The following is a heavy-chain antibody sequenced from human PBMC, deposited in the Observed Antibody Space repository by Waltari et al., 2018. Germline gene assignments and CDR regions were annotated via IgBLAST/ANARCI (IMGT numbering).Heavy chain of an antibody. CDR3: ARVGRYYYDSSGYYNYYGMDV. CDR2: INPNSGGT. J-gene: IGHJ6*02. CDR1: GYTFTGYY. D-gene: IGHD3-22*01. Sequence: QVQLVQSGAEVKKPGASVKVSCKASGYTFTGYYMHWVRQAPGKGLEWMGWINPNSGGTNYAQKFQGRVTMTRDTSISTAYMELSRLRSDDTAVYYCARVGRYYYDSSGYYNYYGMDVWGQGTTVTVSS. V-gene: IGHV1-2*02.